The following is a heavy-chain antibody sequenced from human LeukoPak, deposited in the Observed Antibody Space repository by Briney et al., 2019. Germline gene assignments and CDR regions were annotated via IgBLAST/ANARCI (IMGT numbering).Heavy chain of an antibody. Sequence: GGSLRLSCAAPGFTFSSYGMHWVRQAPGKGLEWVAVIWYDGSNKYYADSVKGRFTISRDNSKNTLYPQMNSLRAEDTAVYYCARDYWSGDDGMDVWGQGTTVTVSS. CDR3: ARDYWSGDDGMDV. V-gene: IGHV3-33*01. CDR1: GFTFSSYG. D-gene: IGHD7-27*01. CDR2: IWYDGSNK. J-gene: IGHJ6*02.